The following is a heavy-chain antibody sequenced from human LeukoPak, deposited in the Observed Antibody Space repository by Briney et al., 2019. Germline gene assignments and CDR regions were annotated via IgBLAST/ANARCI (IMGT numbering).Heavy chain of an antibody. J-gene: IGHJ6*03. Sequence: PGGSLRLSCAASGFTFDDYGMSWVRQAPGKGLEWVSGINWNGGNTGYADSVKGRFTISRDNAKNSLYLQMNSLRAEDTALYYCARAQLLGYYYMDVWGKGTTVTVSS. D-gene: IGHD1-26*01. CDR1: GFTFDDYG. CDR3: ARAQLLGYYYMDV. V-gene: IGHV3-20*04. CDR2: INWNGGNT.